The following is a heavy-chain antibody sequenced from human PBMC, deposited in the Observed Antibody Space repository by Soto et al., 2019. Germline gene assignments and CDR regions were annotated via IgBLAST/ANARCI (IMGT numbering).Heavy chain of an antibody. CDR1: GGTFSSYA. CDR2: IIPIFGTA. D-gene: IGHD2-15*01. Sequence: SVKVSCKASGGTFSSYAISWVRQAPGQGLEWMGGIIPIFGTANYAQKFQGRVTITADESTSTAYMELSSLRSEDTAVYYCARDRYCSGGSCYSPVGRGVGMDVWGQGTTVTVSS. J-gene: IGHJ6*02. CDR3: ARDRYCSGGSCYSPVGRGVGMDV. V-gene: IGHV1-69*13.